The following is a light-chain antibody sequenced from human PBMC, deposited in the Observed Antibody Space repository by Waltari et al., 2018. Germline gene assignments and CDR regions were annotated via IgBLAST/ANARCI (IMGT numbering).Light chain of an antibody. Sequence: QSALTQPASVSGSPGQSITISCTGTSSAVGNYKRVSRYQQHPGKAPKLMIYAVSKRPSGVSDRFSGSKSGDMASLTISGLQPEDEAEYFCSSYAGSSKGVFGGGTKVTVL. CDR2: AVS. CDR1: SSAVGNYKR. CDR3: SSYAGSSKGV. V-gene: IGLV2-23*02. J-gene: IGLJ2*01.